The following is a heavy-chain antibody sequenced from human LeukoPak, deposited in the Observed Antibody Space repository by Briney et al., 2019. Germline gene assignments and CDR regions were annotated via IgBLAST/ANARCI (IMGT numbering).Heavy chain of an antibody. Sequence: PSETLSLTCTVSGGSISSYYWSWIRQPPGKGLEWIGYIYYSGSTNYNPSLKSRVTISVDTSKNQFSLKLSSVTAADTAVYYCARTGPVTRGGYFDYWGQGTLVTVSS. CDR2: IYYSGST. CDR1: GGSISSYY. V-gene: IGHV4-59*12. D-gene: IGHD1-14*01. J-gene: IGHJ4*02. CDR3: ARTGPVTRGGYFDY.